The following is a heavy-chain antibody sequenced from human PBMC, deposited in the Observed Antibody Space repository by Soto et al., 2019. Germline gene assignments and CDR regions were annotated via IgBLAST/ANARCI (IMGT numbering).Heavy chain of an antibody. J-gene: IGHJ4*02. D-gene: IGHD6-19*01. CDR3: AKDWGSTGWNYYFDY. CDR1: GFRFSSYA. Sequence: EVQLLESGGGLVQPGGSLRLSCAASGFRFSSYAMSWVRQAPGKGLEWVSAISESGGRTHYADSVKGRFTVSRDNSKNTLYLQMNSLRAEDTAVYYCAKDWGSTGWNYYFDYWGQGTLVTVSS. V-gene: IGHV3-23*01. CDR2: ISESGGRT.